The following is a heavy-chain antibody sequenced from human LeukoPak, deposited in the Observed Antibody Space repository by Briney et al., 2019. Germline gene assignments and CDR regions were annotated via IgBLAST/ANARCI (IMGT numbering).Heavy chain of an antibody. CDR3: AKDPMAGDASYYFDY. CDR2: ISGSGGST. Sequence: PGGSQRLSCAASGFTFSSYAMSWVRQAPGKGQEWVSAISGSGGSTYYAHSVKGRFTISRDNYKNTLYLQMNSLRADYTAVYYCAKDPMAGDASYYFDYWGQGTLVTVSS. D-gene: IGHD6-19*01. V-gene: IGHV3-23*01. CDR1: GFTFSSYA. J-gene: IGHJ4*02.